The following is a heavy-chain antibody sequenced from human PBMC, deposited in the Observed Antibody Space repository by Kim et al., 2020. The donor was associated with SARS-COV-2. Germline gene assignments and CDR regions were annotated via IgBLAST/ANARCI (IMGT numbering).Heavy chain of an antibody. CDR2: ISDSGST. D-gene: IGHD2-2*01. J-gene: IGHJ5*02. Sequence: SETLSLTCTVSGASISSYYWNWIRQPPGKGLEWIGHISDSGSTNSNPSVESRVTMSVDTSKNQFSLKLSSVTAADTAVYYCAGRKEMASSTSTKNWLDPWGQGTLVTVSS. CDR1: GASISSYY. V-gene: IGHV4-59*08. CDR3: AGRKEMASSTSTKNWLDP.